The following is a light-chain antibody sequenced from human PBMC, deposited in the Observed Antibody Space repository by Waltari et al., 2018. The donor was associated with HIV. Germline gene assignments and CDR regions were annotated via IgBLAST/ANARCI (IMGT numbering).Light chain of an antibody. J-gene: IGLJ2*01. CDR1: TPNIGAGYD. V-gene: IGLV1-40*01. Sequence: QSVLTQPPSVSGAPGQRVTTSCTGTTPNIGAGYDVPWYQQLPGTAPKLLVFGNTNRPSGVPDRFSGSKSGTSASLAITGLQAGDEGDYYCQSYDNALSGSLFGGGTKVTVL. CDR3: QSYDNALSGSL. CDR2: GNT.